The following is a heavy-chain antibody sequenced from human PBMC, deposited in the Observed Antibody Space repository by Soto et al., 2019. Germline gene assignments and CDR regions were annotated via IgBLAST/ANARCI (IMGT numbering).Heavy chain of an antibody. CDR3: ATDSNYDVSNSF. CDR2: IIPIFGTA. D-gene: IGHD3-3*01. J-gene: IGHJ4*02. Sequence: SVKVSCKASGGTFSSYAISWVRQAPGQGLEWMGGIIPIFGTANYAQKFQGRVSITADHSTSTVYMELSRLKSDDTAVYFCATDSNYDVSNSFWGQGTLVTVSS. V-gene: IGHV1-69*13. CDR1: GGTFSSYA.